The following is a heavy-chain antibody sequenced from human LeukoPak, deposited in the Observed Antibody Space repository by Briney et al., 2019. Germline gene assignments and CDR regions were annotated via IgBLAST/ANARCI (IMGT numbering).Heavy chain of an antibody. Sequence: SETLSLTCIVSGDSISSYYWSWIRQPAGKGLEWIGRCCPSGNPNYNPSLQSRVTMSVDTSKSQFSLKMTSVTAADTAVYYCVRDRRGDYGVDYWGQGTLVTVSS. D-gene: IGHD4-17*01. CDR2: CCPSGNP. V-gene: IGHV4-4*07. CDR1: GDSISSYY. J-gene: IGHJ4*02. CDR3: VRDRRGDYGVDY.